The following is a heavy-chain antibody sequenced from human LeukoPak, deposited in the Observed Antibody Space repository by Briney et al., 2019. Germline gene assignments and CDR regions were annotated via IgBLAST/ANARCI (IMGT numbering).Heavy chain of an antibody. CDR1: GGSISSYY. Sequence: SETLSLTCTVSGGSISSYYWSWLRQPPGKGLEWLGYIYYSGSTNYNPSLKSRVTISVDTSKNQFSLKLSSVTAADTAVYYCARGLLYYYGSGSNHWFDPWGQGTLVTVSS. CDR2: IYYSGST. D-gene: IGHD3-10*01. V-gene: IGHV4-59*12. CDR3: ARGLLYYYGSGSNHWFDP. J-gene: IGHJ5*02.